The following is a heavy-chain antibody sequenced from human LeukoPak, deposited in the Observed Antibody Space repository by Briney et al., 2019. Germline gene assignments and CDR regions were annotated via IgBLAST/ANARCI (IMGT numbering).Heavy chain of an antibody. CDR1: GFTSSSYG. D-gene: IGHD6-19*01. Sequence: PGGSLRLSCAASGFTSSSYGMHWVRQAPGKGLEWVAFIRYDGSNKYYADSVKGRFTISRDNSKNTLYLQMNSLRAEDTAVYYCAKDRREYSSGWYLDYWGQGTLVTVSS. J-gene: IGHJ4*02. CDR3: AKDRREYSSGWYLDY. V-gene: IGHV3-30*02. CDR2: IRYDGSNK.